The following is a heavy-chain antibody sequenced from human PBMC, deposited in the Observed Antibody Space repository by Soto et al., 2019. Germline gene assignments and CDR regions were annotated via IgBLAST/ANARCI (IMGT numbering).Heavy chain of an antibody. CDR2: IIPIFGTA. D-gene: IGHD3-3*01. V-gene: IGHV1-69*06. CDR1: GGTFSSYA. Sequence: GASVKVSCKASGGTFSSYAISWVRQAPGQGLEWMGGIIPIFGTANYAQKFQGRVTITADKSTSTAYMELSSLRSEDTAVYYCAGNPYDLHSIGYFDYWGQGTLVTVSS. J-gene: IGHJ4*02. CDR3: AGNPYDLHSIGYFDY.